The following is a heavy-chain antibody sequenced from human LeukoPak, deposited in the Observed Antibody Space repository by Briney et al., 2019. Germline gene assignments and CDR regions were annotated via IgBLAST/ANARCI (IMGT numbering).Heavy chain of an antibody. D-gene: IGHD3-22*01. Sequence: SETLSLTCLVSGGSISSSGNYWGWIRQPPGKGLEWIGSIYYTTSTYYNPSLKGRVTISVDTSKNQFSLKVNSVTAADTAVYYCARVPGYYDSSGYYRTRKNAFDIWGQGTMVTVSS. J-gene: IGHJ3*02. CDR1: GGSISSSGNY. V-gene: IGHV4-39*07. CDR2: IYYTTST. CDR3: ARVPGYYDSSGYYRTRKNAFDI.